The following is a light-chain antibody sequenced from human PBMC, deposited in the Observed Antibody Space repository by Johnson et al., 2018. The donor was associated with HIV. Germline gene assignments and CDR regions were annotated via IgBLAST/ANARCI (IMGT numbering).Light chain of an antibody. CDR1: GSNIGNIF. CDR3: GAWDSSLSVYV. Sequence: QPVLPQPPSVSPAPGQKVPISSSGTGSNIGNIFVPCNHQPPGTPPKPLTYDLNNRPPGFPARFPGPNSAPSPPLTTPGSQPGDGADYYCGAWDSSLSVYVFGTGTKVTVL. CDR2: DLN. V-gene: IGLV1-51*01. J-gene: IGLJ1*01.